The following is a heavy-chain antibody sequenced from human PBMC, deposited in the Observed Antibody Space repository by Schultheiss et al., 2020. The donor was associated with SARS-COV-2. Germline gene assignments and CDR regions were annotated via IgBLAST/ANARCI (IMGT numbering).Heavy chain of an antibody. J-gene: IGHJ6*03. CDR3: VKISRFLEWSPRGYMDV. CDR2: ISGSGDST. CDR1: GFTFSSYA. D-gene: IGHD3-3*01. Sequence: GGSLRLSCAASGFTFSSYAMSWVRQAPGKGLEWVSGISGSGDSTYYADSVQGRFTISRDNSKNTLYLQMNSLRAEDTAVYYCVKISRFLEWSPRGYMDVWGKGTTVTVSS. V-gene: IGHV3-23*01.